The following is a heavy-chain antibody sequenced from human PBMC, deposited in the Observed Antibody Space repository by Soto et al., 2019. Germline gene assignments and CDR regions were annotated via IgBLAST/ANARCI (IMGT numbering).Heavy chain of an antibody. CDR1: GGSISSGGYY. CDR3: AREKYYGSGGYYYFDY. CDR2: IYYSGST. J-gene: IGHJ4*02. D-gene: IGHD3-10*01. Sequence: QVQLQESGPGLVKPSQTLSLTCTVSGGSISSGGYYWSWIRQHPGKGLEWIGYIYYSGSTYYNPSLKSRVTISVDTSKNQFSLKLSSVTAADTAVYYCAREKYYGSGGYYYFDYWGQGTLVTVSS. V-gene: IGHV4-31*03.